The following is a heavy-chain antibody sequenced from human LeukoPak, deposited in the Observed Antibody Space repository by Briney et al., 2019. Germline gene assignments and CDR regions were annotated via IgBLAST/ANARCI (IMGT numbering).Heavy chain of an antibody. CDR2: FDAEDGET. D-gene: IGHD2-2*02. V-gene: IGHV1-24*01. CDR3: ATLAIVVVPAAIRGNGMDV. J-gene: IGHJ6*02. CDR1: GYTLTELS. Sequence: GASVKVSCKVSGYTLTELSMHWVRQAPGKGLEWMGGFDAEDGETIYAQKFQGRVTMTEDTSTDTAYMELSSLRSEDTAVYYCATLAIVVVPAAIRGNGMDVWGQGTTVTVSS.